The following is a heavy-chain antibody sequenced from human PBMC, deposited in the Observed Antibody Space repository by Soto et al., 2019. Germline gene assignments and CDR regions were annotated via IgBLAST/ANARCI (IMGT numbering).Heavy chain of an antibody. V-gene: IGHV1-8*01. CDR3: ARGGHSSSWYIGSDYSYYGMDV. Sequence: ASVKVSCKASGYTFTSYDINWVRQATGQGLAWMGWMNPNSGNTGYAQKFQGRVTMTRNTSISTAYMELSSLRSEDTAVYYCARGGHSSSWYIGSDYSYYGMDVWGPATTVTVSS. CDR2: MNPNSGNT. D-gene: IGHD6-13*01. CDR1: GYTFTSYD. J-gene: IGHJ6*02.